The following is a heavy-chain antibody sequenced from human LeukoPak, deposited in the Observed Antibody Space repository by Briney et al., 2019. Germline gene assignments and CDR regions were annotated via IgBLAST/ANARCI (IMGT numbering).Heavy chain of an antibody. CDR1: GGSFSGYY. CDR2: INYSGST. J-gene: IGHJ4*02. V-gene: IGHV4-34*01. CDR3: ARGTRAMAAAGKKFDY. Sequence: SETLSLTCAVYGGSFSGYYWSWIRQPPGKGLEWIGEINYSGSTNYNPSLKSRVTISVDTSKNQFSLKLSSVTAADTAVYYCARGTRAMAAAGKKFDYWGQGTLVTVSS. D-gene: IGHD6-13*01.